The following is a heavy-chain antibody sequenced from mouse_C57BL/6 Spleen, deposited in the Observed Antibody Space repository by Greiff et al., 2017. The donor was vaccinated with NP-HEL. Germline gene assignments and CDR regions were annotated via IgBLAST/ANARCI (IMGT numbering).Heavy chain of an antibody. D-gene: IGHD1-1*01. CDR2: IHPNSGST. V-gene: IGHV1-64*01. CDR3: ARCITTVVRYFDV. CDR1: GYTFTSYW. J-gene: IGHJ1*03. Sequence: VQLQQPGAELVKPGASVKLSCKASGYTFTSYWMHWVKQRPGQGLEWIGMIHPNSGSTNYNEKFKSKATLTVDTSSSTAYMQLSSLTSEDSAVYYCARCITTVVRYFDVWGTGTTVTVSS.